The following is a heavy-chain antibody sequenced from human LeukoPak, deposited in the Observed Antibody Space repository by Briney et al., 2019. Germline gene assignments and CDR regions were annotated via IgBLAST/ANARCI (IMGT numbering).Heavy chain of an antibody. J-gene: IGHJ4*02. Sequence: SETLSLTCTVSGGSISSGSYYWSWIRQPAGKGLEWIGRIYTSGSTNYNPSLKSRVTISVDTSKNQFSLKLSSVTAADTAVYYCARDRGQGGFGRGYSYGDHYFDYWGQGTLVTVSS. CDR1: GGSISSGSYY. D-gene: IGHD5-18*01. CDR2: IYTSGST. V-gene: IGHV4-61*02. CDR3: ARDRGQGGFGRGYSYGDHYFDY.